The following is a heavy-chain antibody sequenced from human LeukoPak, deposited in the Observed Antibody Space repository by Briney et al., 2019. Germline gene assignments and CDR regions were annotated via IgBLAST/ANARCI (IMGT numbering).Heavy chain of an antibody. D-gene: IGHD3-10*01. J-gene: IGHJ4*02. CDR1: GYTFTGYY. CDR3: ARGSSITMVRGVILGDY. V-gene: IGHV1-2*02. Sequence: ASVKVSCTASGYTFTGYYMHWVRQAPGQGLEWMGWINPNSGGTNYAQKFQGRVTMTRDTSISTAYMELSRLRSDDTAVYYCARGSSITMVRGVILGDYWGQGTLVTVSS. CDR2: INPNSGGT.